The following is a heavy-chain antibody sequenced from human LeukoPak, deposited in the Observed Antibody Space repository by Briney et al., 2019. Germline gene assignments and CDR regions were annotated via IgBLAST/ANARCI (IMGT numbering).Heavy chain of an antibody. CDR1: GYTFTSYG. V-gene: IGHV1-18*01. Sequence: ASVKVSCKASGYTFTSYGISWVRQAPGQGLEWMGWISAYNGNTNYAQKLQGRVTMTTDTSTSTAYMELRSLRSDDTAVYYCARGLIPRGWYSSSWEFDYWGQGTLVTVSS. J-gene: IGHJ4*02. CDR3: ARGLIPRGWYSSSWEFDY. D-gene: IGHD6-13*01. CDR2: ISAYNGNT.